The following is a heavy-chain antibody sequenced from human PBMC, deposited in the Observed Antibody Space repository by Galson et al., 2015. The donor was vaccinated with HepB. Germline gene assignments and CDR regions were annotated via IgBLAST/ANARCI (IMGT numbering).Heavy chain of an antibody. CDR2: INHSGST. CDR3: ARGRRGIAAAGTFDY. Sequence: ETLSLTCAVYGGSFSGYYWSWIRQPPGKGLEWIGEINHSGSTNYNPSLKSRVTISVDTSKNQFSLKLSSVTAADTAVYYCARGRRGIAAAGTFDYWGQGTLVTVSS. V-gene: IGHV4-34*01. CDR1: GGSFSGYY. J-gene: IGHJ4*02. D-gene: IGHD6-13*01.